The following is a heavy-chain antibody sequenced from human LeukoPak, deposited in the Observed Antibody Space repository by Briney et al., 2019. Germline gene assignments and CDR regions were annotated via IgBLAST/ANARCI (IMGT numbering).Heavy chain of an antibody. D-gene: IGHD3-10*01. V-gene: IGHV3-21*01. CDR3: ASITMVRKGGY. CDR1: GFSFSTYS. J-gene: IGHJ4*02. Sequence: GGSLRLSCAASGFSFSTYSMNWVRQAPGKGLEWVSSISSSSTYTYYADSVRGRFTISRDNAKNSLYLQMNSLRAEDTAVYYCASITMVRKGGYWGQGTLVTVSS. CDR2: ISSSSTYT.